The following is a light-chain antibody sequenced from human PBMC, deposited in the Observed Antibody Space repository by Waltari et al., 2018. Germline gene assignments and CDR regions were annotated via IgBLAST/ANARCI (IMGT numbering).Light chain of an antibody. Sequence: DIQMTQSPSSVSASVGDRVTMTCRASQDIRNWLAWYQQKPGKAPNPLIYATSNLQTGVPSRFSGSGSETEITLTISSLQPEDFAPYYCQQANSFPITFGPGTKVDCK. J-gene: IGKJ3*01. V-gene: IGKV1-12*01. CDR1: QDIRNW. CDR3: QQANSFPIT. CDR2: ATS.